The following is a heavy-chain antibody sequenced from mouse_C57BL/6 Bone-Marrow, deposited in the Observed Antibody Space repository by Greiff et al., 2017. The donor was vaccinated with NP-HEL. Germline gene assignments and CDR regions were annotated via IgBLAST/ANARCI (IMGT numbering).Heavy chain of an antibody. CDR2: IYPGSGNT. Sequence: QVHVKQSGPELVKPGASVKISCKASGYSFTSYYIHWVKQRPGQGLEWIGWIYPGSGNTKYNEKFKGKATLTADTSSSTAYMQLSSLTSVDSAVYYCARSGYYGSSLYYYAMDYWGQGTSVTVSS. V-gene: IGHV1-66*01. D-gene: IGHD1-1*01. CDR3: ARSGYYGSSLYYYAMDY. CDR1: GYSFTSYY. J-gene: IGHJ4*01.